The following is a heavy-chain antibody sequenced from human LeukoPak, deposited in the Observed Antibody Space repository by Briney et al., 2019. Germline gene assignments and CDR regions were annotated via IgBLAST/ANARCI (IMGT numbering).Heavy chain of an antibody. CDR3: ANYIQRPPGMDV. CDR2: ISYDGSNK. J-gene: IGHJ6*02. CDR1: GFTFSSYA. Sequence: EPGRSLRLSCAASGFTFSSYAMHWVRQAPGKGLEWVAVISYDGSNKYYADSVKGRFTISTDNSKNTVYLQMNSLRAEDTALYFCANYIQRPPGMDVWGQGTMVTVSS. D-gene: IGHD3-10*02. V-gene: IGHV3-30-3*01.